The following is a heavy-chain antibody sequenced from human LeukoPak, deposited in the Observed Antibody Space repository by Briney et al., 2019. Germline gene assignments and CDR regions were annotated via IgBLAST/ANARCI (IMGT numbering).Heavy chain of an antibody. CDR3: ARTQSGGYYYGSGSLMFDP. J-gene: IGHJ5*02. D-gene: IGHD3-10*01. CDR2: IYYSGST. CDR1: GGSISSSSYY. Sequence: SETLSLTCTVSGGSISSSSYYWGWIRQPPGKGLEWIGSIYYSGSTYYNPSLKSRVTISVDTSKNQFSLKLNSVTAADTAVYYCARTQSGGYYYGSGSLMFDPWGQGTLVIVSS. V-gene: IGHV4-39*07.